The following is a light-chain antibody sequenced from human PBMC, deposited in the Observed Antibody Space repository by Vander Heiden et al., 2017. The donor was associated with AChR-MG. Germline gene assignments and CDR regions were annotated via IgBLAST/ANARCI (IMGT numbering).Light chain of an antibody. CDR3: QQRYSNPRMYT. CDR2: AAS. CDR1: QSISSY. V-gene: IGKV1-39*01. J-gene: IGKJ2*01. Sequence: DIQLTPSPPSLSASVGDRVTITCRASQSISSYLNWYRQKPGKAPKPLIYAASGLRRGVPSRFSCSGSGTDFTLTISSLQPEDFETYYYQQRYSNPRMYTFGQRTKVEIK.